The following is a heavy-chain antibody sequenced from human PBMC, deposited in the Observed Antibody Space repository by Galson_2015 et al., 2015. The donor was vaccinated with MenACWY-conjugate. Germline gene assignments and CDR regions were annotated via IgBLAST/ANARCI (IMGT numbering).Heavy chain of an antibody. V-gene: IGHV6-1*01. D-gene: IGHD5-18*01. CDR3: ARAALLRGYVFMYFFDY. CDR2: TYYRSKWYN. J-gene: IGHJ4*02. Sequence: CAISGDSVSSNSAAWNWVRQPPSRGLEWLGRTYYRSKWYNDYAVSVKSRISINPDTSKNQLTLHLNSVTPEDTAVYYCARAALLRGYVFMYFFDYWGQGTLVTVSS. CDR1: GDSVSSNSAA.